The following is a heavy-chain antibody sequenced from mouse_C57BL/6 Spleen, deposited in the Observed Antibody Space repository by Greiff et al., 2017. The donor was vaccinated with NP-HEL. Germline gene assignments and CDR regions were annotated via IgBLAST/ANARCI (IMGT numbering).Heavy chain of an antibody. CDR1: GFTFSDYG. J-gene: IGHJ2*01. V-gene: IGHV5-17*01. Sequence: DVKLQESGGGLVKPGGSLKLSCAASGFTFSDYGMHWVRQAPEKGLEWVAYISSGSSTIYYADTVKGRFTISRDNAKNTLFLQMTSLRSEDTAMYYCARIYYGSSFGGFYFDYWGQGTTLTVSS. CDR2: ISSGSSTI. D-gene: IGHD1-1*01. CDR3: ARIYYGSSFGGFYFDY.